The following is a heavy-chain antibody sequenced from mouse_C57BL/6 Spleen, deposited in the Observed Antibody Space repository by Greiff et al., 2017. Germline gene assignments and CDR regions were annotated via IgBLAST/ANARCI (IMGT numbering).Heavy chain of an antibody. D-gene: IGHD1-1*01. CDR3: ARGGIYYDYFDC. J-gene: IGHJ2*01. CDR2: IYPGSGST. V-gene: IGHV1-55*01. Sequence: QVQLQQPGAELVKPGASVKMSCKASGYTFTSYWITWVKQRPGQGLEWIGDIYPGSGSTNYNEKFKSKATLTVDTSSSTAYVQLSSLTSEDSAVYYCARGGIYYDYFDCWGQGTTLTVSS. CDR1: GYTFTSYW.